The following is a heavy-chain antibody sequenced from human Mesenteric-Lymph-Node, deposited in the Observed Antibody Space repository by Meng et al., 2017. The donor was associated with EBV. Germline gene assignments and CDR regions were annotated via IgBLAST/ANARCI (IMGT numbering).Heavy chain of an antibody. Sequence: VQVVESGGGVVEPGRSLRLSCAASGFTVSSNYMSWVRQAPGKGLEWVSVIYSGGSTYYADSVKGRFSISRDNSKNTLNLQMNSLRVEDTAVYYCATSSGAAPLAYWGQGTLVTVSS. CDR2: IYSGGST. V-gene: IGHV3-53*01. D-gene: IGHD3-10*01. CDR1: GFTVSSNY. J-gene: IGHJ4*02. CDR3: ATSSGAAPLAY.